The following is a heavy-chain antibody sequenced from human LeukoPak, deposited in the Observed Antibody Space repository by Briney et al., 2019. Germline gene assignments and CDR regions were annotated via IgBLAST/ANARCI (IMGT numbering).Heavy chain of an antibody. J-gene: IGHJ4*02. CDR1: GFTFSSYA. CDR2: ISSNGGST. Sequence: GGSLRLSCAASGFTFSSYAMHWVRQAPGKGLEYVSAISSNGGSTYYANSVKGRFTISRDNSKNTLYLQMGSLRAEDMAVHYCARGLSSSWYLDYWGQGTLVTVSS. D-gene: IGHD6-13*01. CDR3: ARGLSSSWYLDY. V-gene: IGHV3-64*01.